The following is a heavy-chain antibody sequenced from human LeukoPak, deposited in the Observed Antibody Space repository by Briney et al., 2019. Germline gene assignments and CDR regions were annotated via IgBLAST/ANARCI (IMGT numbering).Heavy chain of an antibody. Sequence: GESLRISCKGSGYSFTSYWISWVRQVPGKGLEWMGRIDPSDSYTNYSPSFQGHVTISADRSITTAYLQWSSLKASDTAMYYCARRGGYYYYDTFDIWGQGTMVTVSS. CDR1: GYSFTSYW. V-gene: IGHV5-10-1*01. CDR2: IDPSDSYT. J-gene: IGHJ3*02. D-gene: IGHD3-22*01. CDR3: ARRGGYYYYDTFDI.